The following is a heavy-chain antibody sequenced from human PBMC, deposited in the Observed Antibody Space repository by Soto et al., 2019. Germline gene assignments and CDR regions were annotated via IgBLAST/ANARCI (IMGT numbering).Heavy chain of an antibody. Sequence: QVHLVESGGGVVQPGRSLRLSCAASGFIFSTYAMHWVRQAPGKGLEWVAVISYDGYFKYYADSVKGRFTISRDNSKNMRYYQLNSLGAEDTPAYYCVRVHSTGADTKSHGYHYYGMDVWGQGTTVTVSS. CDR3: VRVHSTGADTKSHGYHYYGMDV. CDR1: GFIFSTYA. CDR2: ISYDGYFK. J-gene: IGHJ6*02. D-gene: IGHD1-26*01. V-gene: IGHV3-30*14.